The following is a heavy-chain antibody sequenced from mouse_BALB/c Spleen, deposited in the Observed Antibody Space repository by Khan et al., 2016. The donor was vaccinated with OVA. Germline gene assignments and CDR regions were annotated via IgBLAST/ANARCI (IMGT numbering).Heavy chain of an antibody. D-gene: IGHD3-3*01. CDR2: IRLKSNIYAT. Sequence: EVKLEVSGGGLVQPGGSMKLSCVASGFTFSNYWMNWVRPSPEKGFEWVAEIRLKSNIYATPYAESVRGRFTISRDDCRSSVYLQMNKLGAEDTGIYYGARGWDWYFDVWGAGTTGTVSS. J-gene: IGHJ1*01. V-gene: IGHV6-6*02. CDR3: ARGWDWYFDV. CDR1: GFTFSNYW.